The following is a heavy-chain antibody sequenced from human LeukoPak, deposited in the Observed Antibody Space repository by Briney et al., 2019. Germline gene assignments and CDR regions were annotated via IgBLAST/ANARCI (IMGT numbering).Heavy chain of an antibody. V-gene: IGHV3-53*01. CDR3: ARAPPGRYDFWSGYYIYGMDV. J-gene: IGHJ6*02. CDR1: GFTFSSNY. D-gene: IGHD3-3*01. CDR2: IYSGNSA. Sequence: GGSLRLSCAASGFTFSSNYMSWVRQAPGKGLEWVSVIYSGNSAYYADSVKGRFTISGDKSKNTLYLQMNSLRAGDTGVYYCARAPPGRYDFWSGYYIYGMDVWGQGTTVTVSS.